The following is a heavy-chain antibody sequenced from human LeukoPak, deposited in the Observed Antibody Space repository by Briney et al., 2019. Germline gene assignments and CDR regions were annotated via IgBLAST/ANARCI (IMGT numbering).Heavy chain of an antibody. CDR2: ISSSSSYI. CDR3: ARARDIVVVVAGGDAFDI. D-gene: IGHD2-15*01. J-gene: IGHJ3*02. V-gene: IGHV3-21*01. CDR1: GFTFSSYS. Sequence: GGSLRLSCAASGFTFSSYSMNWVRQAPGKGLEWVSSISSSSSYIYYADSVKGRFTISRDNAKNSLYLQMNSLRAGDTAVYYCARARDIVVVVAGGDAFDIWGQGTMVTVSS.